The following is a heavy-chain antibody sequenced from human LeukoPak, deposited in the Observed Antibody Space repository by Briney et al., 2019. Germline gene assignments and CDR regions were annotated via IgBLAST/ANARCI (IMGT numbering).Heavy chain of an antibody. V-gene: IGHV4-34*01. Sequence: SETLSLTCAVYGGSFSGYYWSWIRQPPGKGLEWIGEINHSGSTNYNPSLKSRVTISVDTSKNQFSLKLSSVTAADTAVYYCARGNLSDYFDYWGQGTLVTVSS. CDR3: ARGNLSDYFDY. J-gene: IGHJ4*02. CDR1: GGSFSGYY. CDR2: INHSGST.